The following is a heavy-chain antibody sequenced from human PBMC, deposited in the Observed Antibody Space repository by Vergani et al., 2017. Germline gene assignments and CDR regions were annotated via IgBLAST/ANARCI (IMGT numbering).Heavy chain of an antibody. CDR2: IYYSGST. CDR3: ARESPGDYDSSGYSDY. V-gene: IGHV4-30-4*01. Sequence: QLQLQESGPGLVKPSETLSLTCTVSGGSISSGDYYWSWIRQPPGKGLEWIGYIYYSGSTYYNPSLKSRVTISVDTSKNQFSLKLSSVTAADTAVYYCARESPGDYDSSGYSDYWGQGTLVTVSS. CDR1: GGSISSGDYY. J-gene: IGHJ4*02. D-gene: IGHD3-22*01.